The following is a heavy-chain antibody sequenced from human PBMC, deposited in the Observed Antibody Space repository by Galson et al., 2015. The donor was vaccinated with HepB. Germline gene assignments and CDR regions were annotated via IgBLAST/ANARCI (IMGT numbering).Heavy chain of an antibody. V-gene: IGHV3-30*18. CDR2: ISYDGSNK. CDR1: GFTFSSYG. D-gene: IGHD1-26*01. CDR3: AKVSATSPSLYSGSYGDYFDY. J-gene: IGHJ4*02. Sequence: SLRLSCAASGFTFSSYGMHWVRQAPGKGLEWVAVISYDGSNKYYADSVKGRFTISRDNSKNTLYLQMNSLRAEDTAVYYCAKVSATSPSLYSGSYGDYFDYWGQGTLVTVSS.